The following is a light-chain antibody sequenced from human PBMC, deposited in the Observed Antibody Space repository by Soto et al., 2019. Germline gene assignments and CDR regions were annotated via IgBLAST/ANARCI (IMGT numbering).Light chain of an antibody. CDR2: KAS. Sequence: IHMTQSPSTLSASIGDIVTITFGASQSISSWLAWYQQKPGKAPKLLIYKASTLESGVPSNFSGSGSGTEFTLTISSLQPEDFATYYCRQYNSYPWTFGQGTKV. V-gene: IGKV1-5*03. CDR3: RQYNSYPWT. CDR1: QSISSW. J-gene: IGKJ1*01.